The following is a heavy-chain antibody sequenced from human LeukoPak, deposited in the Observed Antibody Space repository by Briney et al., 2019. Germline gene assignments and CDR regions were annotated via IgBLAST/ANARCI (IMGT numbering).Heavy chain of an antibody. D-gene: IGHD3-16*01. J-gene: IGHJ6*03. CDR3: ARVGLGLTLARTLSKHYYYYMDV. Sequence: GGSLRLSCAASGFTFSSYSMNWVRQAPGKGLEWVSYISSSSSTIYYADSVKGRFTISRDNAKNSLYLQMNSLRAEDTAVYYCARVGLGLTLARTLSKHYYYYMDVWGKGTTVTVSS. CDR2: ISSSSSTI. V-gene: IGHV3-48*01. CDR1: GFTFSSYS.